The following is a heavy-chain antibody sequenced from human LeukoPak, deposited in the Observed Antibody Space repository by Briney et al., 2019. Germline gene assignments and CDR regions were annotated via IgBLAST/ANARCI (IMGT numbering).Heavy chain of an antibody. Sequence: GGSLRLSCSASGFTFSSYAMDWVRQAPGMGLEWVAIISKDGNIRNYAASVKGRFTVSRDNFKSTLYLQMNNLRIDDTAIYYCAGETFESWGQGTLVTVSS. CDR1: GFTFSSYA. CDR3: AGETFES. V-gene: IGHV3-30-3*01. J-gene: IGHJ4*02. CDR2: ISKDGNIR.